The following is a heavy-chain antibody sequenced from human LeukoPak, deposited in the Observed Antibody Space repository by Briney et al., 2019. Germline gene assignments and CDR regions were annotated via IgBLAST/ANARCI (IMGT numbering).Heavy chain of an antibody. D-gene: IGHD3-10*01. J-gene: IGHJ4*02. V-gene: IGHV4-34*01. Sequence: SETLSLTCAVYGGSFSAFHWNWIRQSPAKGLEWLGEMKQSGTPRYNPSLQSRVTISVDKSKNQFSLNVRSVTAADTAVYYCASRPFLYGFRTYFDNWAPGPLVTVSS. CDR3: ASRPFLYGFRTYFDN. CDR1: GGSFSAFH. CDR2: MKQSGTP.